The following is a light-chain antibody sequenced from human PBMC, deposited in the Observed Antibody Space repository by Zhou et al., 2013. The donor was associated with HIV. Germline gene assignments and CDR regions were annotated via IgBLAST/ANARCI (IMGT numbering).Light chain of an antibody. V-gene: IGKV1-39*01. CDR2: GAS. J-gene: IGKJ2*01. Sequence: DIQLTQSPSSLSASVGDRVTITCRSSQTISTALHWYQQKPGKAPTLLIFGASTLQSGVPSRFSGSGSGTDFTLTITGLQAEDFATYYCQQSHSPPRTFGQGT. CDR1: QTISTA. CDR3: QQSHSPPRT.